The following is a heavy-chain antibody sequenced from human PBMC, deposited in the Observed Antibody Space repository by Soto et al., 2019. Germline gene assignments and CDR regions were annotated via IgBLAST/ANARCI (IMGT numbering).Heavy chain of an antibody. Sequence: ASVKVSCKASGYTFTSYAMHWVRQAPGQRLEWMGWINAGNGNTKYSQKFQGRVTITRDTSASTAYMELSSLRSEDTAVYYCARGNYDFWSGYYTYYYGMDVWGQGTTVTVSS. J-gene: IGHJ6*02. D-gene: IGHD3-3*01. CDR3: ARGNYDFWSGYYTYYYGMDV. V-gene: IGHV1-3*01. CDR2: INAGNGNT. CDR1: GYTFTSYA.